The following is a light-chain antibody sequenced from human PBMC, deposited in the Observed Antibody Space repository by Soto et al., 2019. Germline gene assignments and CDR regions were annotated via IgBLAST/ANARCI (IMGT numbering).Light chain of an antibody. J-gene: IGKJ1*01. V-gene: IGKV3-15*01. CDR3: QQSNNWLT. Sequence: EIVMTQSPATLSVSPGERATLSCRASQSVSSNLAWYQQKPGQAPRLLIYDASTRSTGIPARFSGSGSGTEFTLTISRLQSEDFAVYYCQQSNNWLTFGQGTKVEIK. CDR2: DAS. CDR1: QSVSSN.